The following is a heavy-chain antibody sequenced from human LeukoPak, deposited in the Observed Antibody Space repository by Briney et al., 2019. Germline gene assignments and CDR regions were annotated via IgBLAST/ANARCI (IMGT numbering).Heavy chain of an antibody. CDR2: IKQDGSEK. CDR3: ARDTRTYGVGFDY. D-gene: IGHD1-14*01. Sequence: GGSLRLSCAASGFTFSSYWMSWVRQAPGKGLEWVANIKQDGSEKYYVDSVKGRFTISRDNAKNSLYLQMNSLRAEDTAVYYCARDTRTYGVGFDYWGQGTLVTVSS. V-gene: IGHV3-7*01. J-gene: IGHJ4*02. CDR1: GFTFSSYW.